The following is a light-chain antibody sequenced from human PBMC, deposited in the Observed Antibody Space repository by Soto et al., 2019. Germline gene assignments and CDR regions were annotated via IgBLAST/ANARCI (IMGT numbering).Light chain of an antibody. J-gene: IGKJ4*01. V-gene: IGKV2-28*01. CDR3: MQALHWHFT. Sequence: DIVMTQSPLSLPVNPGEPASISCRSSQSLMHSNGYNYLDWYLQKPGQSPQLLIYLGSNRASGVYDRFSGSGSGTEFTLKISRVEDEDVGVYYCMQALHWHFTFGGGTKVEIK. CDR1: QSLMHSNGYNY. CDR2: LGS.